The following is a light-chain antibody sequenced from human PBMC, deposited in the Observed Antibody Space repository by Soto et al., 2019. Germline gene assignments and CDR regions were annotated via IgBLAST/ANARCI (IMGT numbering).Light chain of an antibody. J-gene: IGKJ2*01. V-gene: IGKV3-20*01. CDR3: QQYDSSPYT. Sequence: EIVLTQSPGTLSLSPGERATLSYRASQTVRSSDLAWYQQRPGQAPRLLIYGASNRATGIPDRFAGSGSGTDFTLTISRLEPEDFAVYYCQQYDSSPYTFGQGTKLEIK. CDR2: GAS. CDR1: QTVRSSD.